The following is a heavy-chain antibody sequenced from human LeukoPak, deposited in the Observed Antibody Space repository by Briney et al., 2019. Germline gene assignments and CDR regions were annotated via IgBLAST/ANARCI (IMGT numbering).Heavy chain of an antibody. V-gene: IGHV4-59*01. J-gene: IGHJ6*02. D-gene: IGHD7-27*01. CDR1: GGSISSYY. Sequence: SETLSLTCTVSGGSISSYYWSWIRQPPGKGLEWIGYIYYSGSTNYNPSLKSRVTISVDTSKNQFSLKLSSVTAADTAVYYCARGSDYWGCGMDVWGQGTTVTVSS. CDR2: IYYSGST. CDR3: ARGSDYWGCGMDV.